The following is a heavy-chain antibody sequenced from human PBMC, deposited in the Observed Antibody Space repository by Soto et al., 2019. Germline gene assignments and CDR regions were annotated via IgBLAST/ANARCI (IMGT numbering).Heavy chain of an antibody. D-gene: IGHD1-20*01. Sequence: ASVKVSCKAAGYAFHTFGMTWVRQAPGQGLEWMGWISGYNGNTNYARRLQGRVTMTMDTSTSTAYMELSSLRSEDTAVYYCATARITGTTPIIRNWGQGTLVTVS. CDR3: ATARITGTTPIIRN. J-gene: IGHJ4*02. CDR2: ISGYNGNT. V-gene: IGHV1-18*01. CDR1: GYAFHTFG.